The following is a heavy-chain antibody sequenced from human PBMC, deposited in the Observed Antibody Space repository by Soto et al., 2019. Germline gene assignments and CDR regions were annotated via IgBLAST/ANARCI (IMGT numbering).Heavy chain of an antibody. D-gene: IGHD3-10*01. V-gene: IGHV4-4*02. CDR2: IYHSGST. CDR1: SGSTSSSNW. CDR3: ASYYGSGSYYVYNWFDP. J-gene: IGHJ5*02. Sequence: SETLSLTCAVSSGSTSSSNWWSWVRQPPGKGLEWIGEIYHSGSTNYNPSLKSRVTISVDTSKNQFSLKLSSVTAADTAVYYCASYYGSGSYYVYNWFDPWGQGTLVTVSS.